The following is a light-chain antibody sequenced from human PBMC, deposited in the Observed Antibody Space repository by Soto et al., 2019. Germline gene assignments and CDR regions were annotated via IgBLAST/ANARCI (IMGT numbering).Light chain of an antibody. J-gene: IGKJ3*01. Sequence: DIQMTQSPSSLSASVGDRVTITCRASQSINTYLNWYQQKPGKAPNLLIYAASNLQSGVPSRFSGSGSGTDFTITISSLQTEDIATYYCQKHDGWPLFGPGTKVEIK. CDR1: QSINTY. CDR2: AAS. V-gene: IGKV1-39*02. CDR3: QKHDGWPL.